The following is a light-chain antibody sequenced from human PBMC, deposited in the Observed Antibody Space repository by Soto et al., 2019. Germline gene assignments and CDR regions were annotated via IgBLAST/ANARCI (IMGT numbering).Light chain of an antibody. CDR1: SSDVGGYNC. V-gene: IGLV2-11*01. CDR3: CSYAGSRYV. CDR2: DVS. J-gene: IGLJ1*01. Sequence: QSVLTQPRSVSGSPGQSVTISCTGTSSDVGGYNCVSWYQQHPGKAPKLMIHDVSKRPSGVPDRFSGSKSGNTASLTISGLQAEDEADYYCCSYAGSRYVFGSGTKVTVL.